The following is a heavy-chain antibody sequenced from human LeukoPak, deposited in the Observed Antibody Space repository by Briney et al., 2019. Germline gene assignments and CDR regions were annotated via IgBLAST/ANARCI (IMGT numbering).Heavy chain of an antibody. CDR1: GGSFSGYY. J-gene: IGHJ2*01. CDR3: ARRRELLRSNWYFDL. D-gene: IGHD1-26*01. Sequence: PSETLSLTCAVYGGSFSGYYWTWIRQPPGKGLEWIGYISYSGSTNYNPSLKSRLTISADSSKNQFSLKVSSVTAADTAVYYCARRRELLRSNWYFDLWGRGTLVTVSS. CDR2: ISYSGST. V-gene: IGHV4-59*08.